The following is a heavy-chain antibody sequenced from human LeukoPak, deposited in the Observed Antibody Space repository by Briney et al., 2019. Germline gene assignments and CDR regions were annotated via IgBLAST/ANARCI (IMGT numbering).Heavy chain of an antibody. Sequence: HRASVKVSCKASGYTFTSYYMHWVRQAPGQGLEWMGWINPNSGGTNYAQKFQGRVTMTRDTSISTAYMELSRLRSDDTAVYYCARDLYGSGREYYYYYYYMDVWGKGTTVTISS. CDR1: GYTFTSYY. CDR2: INPNSGGT. CDR3: ARDLYGSGREYYYYYYYMDV. V-gene: IGHV1-2*02. J-gene: IGHJ6*03. D-gene: IGHD3-10*01.